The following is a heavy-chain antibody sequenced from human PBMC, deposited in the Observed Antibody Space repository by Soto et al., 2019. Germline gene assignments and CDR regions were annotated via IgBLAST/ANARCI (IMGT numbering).Heavy chain of an antibody. CDR3: AKDYWLRQLNADYYYYMDV. D-gene: IGHD5-12*01. V-gene: IGHV3-23*01. CDR2: ISGSGGST. Sequence: GGSLRLSCAASGFTFSSYAMSWVRQAPGKGLEWVSAISGSGGSTYYADSVKGRFTISRDNSKNTLYLQMNSLRAEDTAVYYCAKDYWLRQLNADYYYYMDVWGKGATVTVSS. CDR1: GFTFSSYA. J-gene: IGHJ6*03.